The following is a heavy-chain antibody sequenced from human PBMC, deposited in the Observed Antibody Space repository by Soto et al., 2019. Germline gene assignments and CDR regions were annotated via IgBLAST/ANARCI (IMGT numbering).Heavy chain of an antibody. V-gene: IGHV1-24*01. D-gene: IGHD3-9*01. CDR1: GYTLTELS. CDR3: ATGQGRNFDWLPLFDY. J-gene: IGHJ4*02. Sequence: GASVKVSCKVSGYTLTELSMHWVRQAPGKGLEWMGGFDPEDGETIYAQKFQGRVTMTEDTSTDTAYMELSSLRSEDTAVYYCATGQGRNFDWLPLFDYWGQGTLVTVSS. CDR2: FDPEDGET.